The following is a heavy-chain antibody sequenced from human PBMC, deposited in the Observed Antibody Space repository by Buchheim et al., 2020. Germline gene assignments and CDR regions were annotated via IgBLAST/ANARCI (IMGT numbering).Heavy chain of an antibody. CDR1: GGSISSSSYY. CDR2: IYYSGST. V-gene: IGHV4-39*01. J-gene: IGHJ5*02. D-gene: IGHD6-13*01. CDR3: ARPKYSSSPGYWFDP. Sequence: QLQLQESGPGLVKPSETLSLTCTVSGGSISSSSYYWGWIRQPPGKGLEWIGSIYYSGSTYYNPSLKSRVTVSVDTSKNQFSLKLSSVTAADTAVYYCARPKYSSSPGYWFDPWGQGTL.